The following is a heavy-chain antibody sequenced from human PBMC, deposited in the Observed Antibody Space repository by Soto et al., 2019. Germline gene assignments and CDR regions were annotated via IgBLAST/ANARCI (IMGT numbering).Heavy chain of an antibody. Sequence: GGSLRLSCAPSGFTFSTYGMHWVRQAPGKGLEWVAVIWYDGSNQYYADSVRGRFTISRDNSKNMLYLQMNSLRAEDTAVYYCARDLGAFNYGSAYFDYWGQGTPVTVSS. CDR3: ARDLGAFNYGSAYFDY. V-gene: IGHV3-33*01. J-gene: IGHJ4*02. CDR2: IWYDGSNQ. D-gene: IGHD3-10*01. CDR1: GFTFSTYG.